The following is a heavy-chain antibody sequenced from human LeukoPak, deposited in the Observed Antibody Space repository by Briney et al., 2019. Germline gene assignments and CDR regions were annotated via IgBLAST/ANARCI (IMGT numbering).Heavy chain of an antibody. D-gene: IGHD3-3*01. J-gene: IGHJ5*02. CDR2: INHSGST. V-gene: IGHV4-34*01. CDR3: AGLRFLEWFAFRYVGWFDP. Sequence: SGTRSLTCAVYGGSFGGYYWSWIRQPPGKGLEWIGEINHSGSTNYNPSLKSRVTISADTSKNQFSLTLSSVTAADTAVYYCAGLRFLEWFAFRYVGWFDPWGQGTLVTVSS. CDR1: GGSFGGYY.